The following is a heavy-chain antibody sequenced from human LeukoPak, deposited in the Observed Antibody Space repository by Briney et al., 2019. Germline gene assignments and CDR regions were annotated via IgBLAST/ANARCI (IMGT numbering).Heavy chain of an antibody. V-gene: IGHV3-48*03. D-gene: IGHD5-18*01. CDR3: ARGGYNYGVDC. Sequence: GGSLRLSCAASGFTFSTYEMNWVRQAPGRGLEWVSYISNSGTIYYGDSVKGRFTISRDNAKNSLYLQMNSLRVDDTAVYYCARGGYNYGVDCWGQGTLVTVSS. CDR2: ISNSGTI. CDR1: GFTFSTYE. J-gene: IGHJ4*02.